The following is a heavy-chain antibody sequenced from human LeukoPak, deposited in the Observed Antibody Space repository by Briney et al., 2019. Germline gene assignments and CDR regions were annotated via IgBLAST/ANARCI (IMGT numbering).Heavy chain of an antibody. CDR2: IYTGGDT. J-gene: IGHJ4*02. Sequence: GGSLRLSCAASGFSVSNKYMSWVRQAPGKGLEWVSVIYTGGDTYYADSVRGRFTISRDNNKNSLYLQMNSLRTEDTALYYCAKGAQWLIKRWGQGTLVTVSS. CDR1: GFSVSNKY. D-gene: IGHD6-19*01. CDR3: AKGAQWLIKR. V-gene: IGHV3-53*01.